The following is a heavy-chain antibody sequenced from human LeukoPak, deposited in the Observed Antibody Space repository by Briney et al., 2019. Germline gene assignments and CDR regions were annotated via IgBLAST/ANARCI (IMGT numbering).Heavy chain of an antibody. D-gene: IGHD5-18*01. CDR2: INHSGST. CDR1: DGSFSGYY. CDR3: AITGYGKTPLREPFDY. J-gene: IGHJ4*02. Sequence: SEALSLTCAVYDGSFSGYYWSWIRQPPGKGLEWIGEINHSGSTNYNPSLKSRVTISVDTSKNQFSLKLSSVTAADTAVYYCAITGYGKTPLREPFDYWGQGTLVTVSS. V-gene: IGHV4-34*01.